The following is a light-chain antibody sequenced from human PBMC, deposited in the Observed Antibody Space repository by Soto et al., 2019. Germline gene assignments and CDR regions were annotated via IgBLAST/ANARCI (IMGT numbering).Light chain of an antibody. CDR1: SSDVGTYNY. CDR3: SSYTSRSTVT. CDR2: EVS. J-gene: IGLJ2*01. Sequence: QPASVSGSPGQSITISCTGTSSDVGTYNYVSWYQHLPGKAPKLMIYEVSNRPSGVSNRFSGSKSGNTASLTISGLQAEDEADYYCSSYTSRSTVTFGGGTKVTVL. V-gene: IGLV2-14*01.